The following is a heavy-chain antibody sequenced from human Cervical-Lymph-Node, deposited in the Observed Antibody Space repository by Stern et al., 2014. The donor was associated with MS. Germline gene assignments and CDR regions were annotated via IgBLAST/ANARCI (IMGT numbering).Heavy chain of an antibody. CDR1: GYTFTTYG. CDR3: AGNKKQAFDY. CDR2: ISADSGNT. J-gene: IGHJ4*02. V-gene: IGHV1-18*01. Sequence: VQLVQSGTEVKKPGASVLVSCKASGYTFTTYGITWVRQAPGQGLEWMGWISADSGNTKYAQKFQDRVTMTRDTTTGTAYMEVRGLRTEGPGVFLCAGNKKQAFDYWGQGTQVTVPS.